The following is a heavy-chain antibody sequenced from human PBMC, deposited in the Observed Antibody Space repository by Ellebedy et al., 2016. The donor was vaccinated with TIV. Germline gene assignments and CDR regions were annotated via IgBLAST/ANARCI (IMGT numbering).Heavy chain of an antibody. CDR2: IKQDGREK. Sequence: GESLKISCAASGFTFSSYWMSWVRQAPGKGLEWVANIKQDGREKYYLDSVKGRFTISRDNAKNALYLQMNSLRAEDTAVYYCARGYASPNYWGQGTLVTVSS. CDR3: ARGYASPNY. J-gene: IGHJ4*02. D-gene: IGHD2-8*01. V-gene: IGHV3-7*01. CDR1: GFTFSSYW.